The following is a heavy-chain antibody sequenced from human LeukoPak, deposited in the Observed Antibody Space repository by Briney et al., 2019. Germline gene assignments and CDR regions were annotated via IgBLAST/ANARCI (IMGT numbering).Heavy chain of an antibody. V-gene: IGHV1-69*01. D-gene: IGHD6-13*01. J-gene: IGHJ4*02. Sequence: SVKVSCKASGGTFSSYAISWVRQAPGQGLEWMGGIIPIFGTANYAQKFQGRVTITADESTSTAYMELSSLRSEDTAVYYCAREGNLYSSIQPLDYWGQGTLVTVSS. CDR3: AREGNLYSSIQPLDY. CDR1: GGTFSSYA. CDR2: IIPIFGTA.